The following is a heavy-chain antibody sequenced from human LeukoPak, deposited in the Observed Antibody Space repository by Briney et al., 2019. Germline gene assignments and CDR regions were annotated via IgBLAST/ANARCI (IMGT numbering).Heavy chain of an antibody. CDR1: RLTCRHYA. CDR3: ATTSNYGSGSYRIGYYFDY. V-gene: IGHV3-23*01. J-gene: IGHJ4*02. Sequence: GPLQHSRSAPRLTCRHYALLLRHQAPRKEVWRLYAIPGRGRSTYYANSVKGRFTISRDNCKNTLYLQMNSLRAEDTAVYYCATTSNYGSGSYRIGYYFDYWGQATLVTVSS. D-gene: IGHD3-10*01. CDR2: IPGRGRST.